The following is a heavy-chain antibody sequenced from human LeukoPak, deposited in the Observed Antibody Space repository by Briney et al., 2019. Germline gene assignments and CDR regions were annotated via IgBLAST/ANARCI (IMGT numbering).Heavy chain of an antibody. Sequence: GESLKISCKGSGYSFTNYWIGWVRQMPGKGLEWMGIIYPGDSETRYSPSFQGQVTISADKSITTAYLQWSSLKASDTAMYYCASTPQGVRGAFDYWGQGTLVTVSS. CDR1: GYSFTNYW. CDR2: IYPGDSET. CDR3: ASTPQGVRGAFDY. D-gene: IGHD3-10*01. J-gene: IGHJ4*02. V-gene: IGHV5-51*01.